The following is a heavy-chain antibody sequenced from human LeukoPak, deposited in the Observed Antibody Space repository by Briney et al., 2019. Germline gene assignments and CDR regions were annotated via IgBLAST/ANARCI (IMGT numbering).Heavy chain of an antibody. D-gene: IGHD3/OR15-3a*01. V-gene: IGHV3-23*01. Sequence: GGSLRLSCAASGFTFSSYAMAWVRQTPGKGLEWVSTIDTSGGSTHYADSVKGRFTISRDNSKNTLYLRMNSLRVEATAIYYCATDVGTVFFDNWGQGTVVTVSS. CDR3: ATDVGTVFFDN. J-gene: IGHJ4*02. CDR2: IDTSGGST. CDR1: GFTFSSYA.